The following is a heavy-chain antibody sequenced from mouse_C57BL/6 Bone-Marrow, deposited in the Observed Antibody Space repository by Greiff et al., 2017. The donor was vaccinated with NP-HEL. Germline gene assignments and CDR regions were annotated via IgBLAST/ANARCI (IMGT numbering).Heavy chain of an antibody. CDR3: TATTVVATGVMDY. D-gene: IGHD1-1*01. CDR1: GFTFSDAW. CDR2: IRNKANNHAT. V-gene: IGHV6-6*01. Sequence: EVMLVESGGGLVQPGGSMKLSCAASGFTFSDAWMDWVRQSPEKGLEWVAEIRNKANNHATYYAESVKGRFTISRDDSKSSVYLQMNSLRAEDTGIYYCTATTVVATGVMDYWGQGTSVTVSS. J-gene: IGHJ4*01.